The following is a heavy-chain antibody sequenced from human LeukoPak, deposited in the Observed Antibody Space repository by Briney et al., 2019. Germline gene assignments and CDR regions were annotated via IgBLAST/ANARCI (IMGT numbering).Heavy chain of an antibody. Sequence: PGGSLRLPCTASGFTFGDNAMSWFRQAPGKGLEWVSAISGSGGSTYYADSVKGRFTISRDNSRNTLYLQMNSLRAEDTAVYYCAKEGYCGSTSCYTGIDWFDPWGQGTLVTVSS. V-gene: IGHV3-23*01. CDR3: AKEGYCGSTSCYTGIDWFDP. D-gene: IGHD2-2*02. CDR1: GFTFGDNA. CDR2: ISGSGGST. J-gene: IGHJ5*02.